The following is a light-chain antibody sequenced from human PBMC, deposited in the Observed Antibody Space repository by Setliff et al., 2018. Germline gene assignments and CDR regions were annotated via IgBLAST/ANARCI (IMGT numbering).Light chain of an antibody. CDR1: SSDVGAYDY. CDR2: DVS. V-gene: IGLV2-23*02. CDR3: CSYTGTETTYV. J-gene: IGLJ1*01. Sequence: QSALTQPASVSGSPGQSIAISCTGTSSDVGAYDYVSWYQQHPDRAPKLMIYDVSKRPSGVSNRFSGSKSGNTASLTISGLQPEDEADYYCCSYTGTETTYVFGIGTKVTVL.